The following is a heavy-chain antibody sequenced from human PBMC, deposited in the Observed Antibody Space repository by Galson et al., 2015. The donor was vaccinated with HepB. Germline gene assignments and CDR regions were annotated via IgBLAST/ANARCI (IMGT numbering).Heavy chain of an antibody. CDR3: AREGWGITVVRGVMDY. D-gene: IGHD3-10*01. Sequence: SLRLSCAASGFPFNAYALHWVRQAPGKGLEWVAVISYDGSNKYYADSVKGRFTISRDNSKNTLYLQMNSLRAEDTAVHYCAREGWGITVVRGVMDYWGQGTLVTVSS. V-gene: IGHV3-30*04. CDR2: ISYDGSNK. CDR1: GFPFNAYA. J-gene: IGHJ4*02.